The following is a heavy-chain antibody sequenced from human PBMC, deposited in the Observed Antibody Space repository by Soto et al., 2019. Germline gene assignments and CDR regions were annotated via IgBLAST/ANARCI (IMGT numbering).Heavy chain of an antibody. Sequence: SVKVSCKASGGTFSSYAISWVRQAPGQGLEWMGGIIPIFGTANYAQKFQGRVTITADKSTSTAYMELGSLRSEDTAVYYCARGVYYYGSGDPPFDYWGQGTLVTVSS. CDR2: IIPIFGTA. CDR1: GGTFSSYA. D-gene: IGHD3-10*01. CDR3: ARGVYYYGSGDPPFDY. V-gene: IGHV1-69*06. J-gene: IGHJ4*02.